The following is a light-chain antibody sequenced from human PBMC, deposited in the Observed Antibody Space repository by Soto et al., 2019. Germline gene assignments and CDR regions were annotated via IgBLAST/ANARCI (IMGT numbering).Light chain of an antibody. CDR3: SSYTSSSTYV. CDR2: EVS. CDR1: SSDVGGYNY. J-gene: IGLJ1*01. V-gene: IGLV2-14*01. Sequence: QSVLTQPASVSGSPGQSIAISCTGTSSDVGGYNYVSWHQQHPGKAPKLMISEVSNRPSGVSNRFSGSKSGNTASLTISGLQAEDEADYYCSSYTSSSTYVFGTGTKVTVL.